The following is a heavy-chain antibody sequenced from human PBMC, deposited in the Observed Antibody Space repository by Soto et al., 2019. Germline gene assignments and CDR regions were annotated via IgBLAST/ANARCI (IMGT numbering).Heavy chain of an antibody. J-gene: IGHJ5*02. CDR1: GFTFSSYW. V-gene: IGHV3-7*01. Sequence: GGSMRLSCAASGFTFSSYWMSWVRQAPGKGLEWVANIKQDGSEKYYVDSVKGRFTISRDNAKNSLYLQMNSLRAEDTAVYYCARESGSGSYYANWFDPWGQGTLVTVSS. CDR2: IKQDGSEK. CDR3: ARESGSGSYYANWFDP. D-gene: IGHD3-10*01.